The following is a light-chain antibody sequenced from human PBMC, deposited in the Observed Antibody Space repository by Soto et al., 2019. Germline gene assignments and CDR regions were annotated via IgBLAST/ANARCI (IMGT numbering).Light chain of an antibody. V-gene: IGLV2-14*03. J-gene: IGLJ1*01. CDR3: SSYTSSSTLV. CDR2: DVN. CDR1: SSDVGGYNS. Sequence: QSGLAQPASVSGSPGQSIAIYCNGTSSDVGGYNSVSWYQHHPGKAPKLMIYDVNYRPSGISDRFSGSKSGNTASLTISGLQAEDEADYYCSSYTSSSTLVFGTGTKVTVL.